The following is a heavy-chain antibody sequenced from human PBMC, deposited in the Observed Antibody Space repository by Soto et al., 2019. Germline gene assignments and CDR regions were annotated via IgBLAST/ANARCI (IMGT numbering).Heavy chain of an antibody. CDR2: IIPIFGTA. Sequence: ASVKVSCKTSGGTFSIYAINWVRQAPGQGLEWMGGIIPIFGTANYAQKFQGRITITADKSTNTAYMELRNLRSDDTAVYYCASSPPPTVTMYSRYFDLWGRGTLVTVS. CDR3: ASSPPPTVTMYSRYFDL. J-gene: IGHJ2*01. D-gene: IGHD4-17*01. V-gene: IGHV1-69*06. CDR1: GGTFSIYA.